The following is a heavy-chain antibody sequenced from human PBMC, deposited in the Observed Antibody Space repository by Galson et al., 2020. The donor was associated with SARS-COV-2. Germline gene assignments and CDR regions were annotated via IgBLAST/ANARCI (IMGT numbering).Heavy chain of an antibody. Sequence: ASVKVSCKASGYRFRLYAMHWVRQAPGQRLEWMGWINTNNGNPTYAQGFTGRFVFSLDTSTSTAFLQISSLKAEDTAVYYCARLNYCTGDRCPPVDHYYMDVWGKGTTVTVSS. CDR2: INTNNGNP. CDR1: GYRFRLYA. J-gene: IGHJ6*03. D-gene: IGHD2-8*02. CDR3: ARLNYCTGDRCPPVDHYYMDV. V-gene: IGHV7-4-1*02.